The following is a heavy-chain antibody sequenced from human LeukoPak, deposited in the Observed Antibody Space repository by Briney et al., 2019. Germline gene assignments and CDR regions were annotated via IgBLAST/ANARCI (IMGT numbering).Heavy chain of an antibody. CDR1: GFTFDDYG. CDR2: INWNGGST. Sequence: GGSLRLSXAASGFTFDDYGMSWVRQAPGKGLEWVSGINWNGGSTGYADSVKGRFTISRDNAKNSLYLQMNSLRAEDTALYYCARERSYYGSGSYYFDYWGQGTLVTVSS. D-gene: IGHD3-10*01. V-gene: IGHV3-20*04. J-gene: IGHJ4*02. CDR3: ARERSYYGSGSYYFDY.